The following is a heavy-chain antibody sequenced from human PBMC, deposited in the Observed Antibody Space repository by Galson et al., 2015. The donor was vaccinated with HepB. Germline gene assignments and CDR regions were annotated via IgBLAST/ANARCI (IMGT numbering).Heavy chain of an antibody. V-gene: IGHV4-31*03. J-gene: IGHJ6*02. CDR3: ARWTILGSGGRYYGMDV. D-gene: IGHD3-3*01. Sequence: TLSLTCTVSGGSISSGGYYWSWIRQHPGKGLEWIGYIYYSGSTYYNPSLKSRVTISVDTSKNQFSLKLSSVTAADTAVYYCARWTILGSGGRYYGMDVWGQGTTVTVSS. CDR1: GGSISSGGYY. CDR2: IYYSGST.